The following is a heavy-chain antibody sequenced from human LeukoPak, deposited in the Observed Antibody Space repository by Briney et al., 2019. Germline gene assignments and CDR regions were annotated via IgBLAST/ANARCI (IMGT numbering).Heavy chain of an antibody. D-gene: IGHD2-15*01. Sequence: GGSLRLSCAASGITFSSYGMSSVRQAPGKGLELVSSISSTRGITYYADSVRGRFTISRDNYKNTLYLQMNSLRHEDISVCDCARGYCSGGSCYGSLVGIAFDICGQGTMVTVSS. CDR3: ARGYCSGGSCYGSLVGIAFDI. V-gene: IGHV3-23*01. CDR2: ISSTRGIT. J-gene: IGHJ3*02. CDR1: GITFSSYG.